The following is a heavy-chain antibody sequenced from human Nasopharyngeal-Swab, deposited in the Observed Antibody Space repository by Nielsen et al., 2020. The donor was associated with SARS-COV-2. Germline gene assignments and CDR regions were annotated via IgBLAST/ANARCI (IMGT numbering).Heavy chain of an antibody. Sequence: SVKVSCKVSGYTLTELSIHWVRQAPGQGLEWMGIINPSVSSATYAQRFEGRVTMTRDTSTSTVYMELSSLRSEDTAVYYCARDRGYCSGGSCYLDDSWGQGTLVTVSS. J-gene: IGHJ4*02. CDR2: INPSVSSA. CDR3: ARDRGYCSGGSCYLDDS. D-gene: IGHD2-15*01. CDR1: GYTLTELS. V-gene: IGHV1-46*01.